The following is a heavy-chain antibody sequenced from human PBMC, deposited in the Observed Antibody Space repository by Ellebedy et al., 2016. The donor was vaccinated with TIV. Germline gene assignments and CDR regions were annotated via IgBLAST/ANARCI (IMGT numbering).Heavy chain of an antibody. V-gene: IGHV3-48*02. Sequence: GEPLKISXEASGFTFSIYSMNWVRQAPGKGLEWVSYFSRSGNSVHYADSVNGRFTVSRDNARNSLYLQMNSLREEDTAVYYCARSDSGGYKDDAFDVWGQGTTVTVSS. J-gene: IGHJ3*01. CDR3: ARSDSGGYKDDAFDV. CDR2: FSRSGNSV. CDR1: GFTFSIYS. D-gene: IGHD5-12*01.